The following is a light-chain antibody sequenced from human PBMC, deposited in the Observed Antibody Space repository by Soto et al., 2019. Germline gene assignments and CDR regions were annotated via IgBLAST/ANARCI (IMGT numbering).Light chain of an antibody. CDR1: QSVSSTY. CDR2: GAS. V-gene: IGKV3D-7*01. Sequence: EIVMTQSPATLALSPGESATLSCRASQSVSSTYLSWYQQKPGQAPRLLIYGASTRATGIPARFSGSGSGTDFTLTISCLQPEDFAVYYCQQNYNLPVTFGGETNVEVK. CDR3: QQNYNLPVT. J-gene: IGKJ4*01.